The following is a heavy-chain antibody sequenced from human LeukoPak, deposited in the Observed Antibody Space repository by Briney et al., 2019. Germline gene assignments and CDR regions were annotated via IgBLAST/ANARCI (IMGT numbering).Heavy chain of an antibody. Sequence: GGSLRLSCAASGFTFSTYGMHWVRQAPGKGLEWVAFIRYDGSNKYYADSVKGRFTISRDNSKNTLYLQMNSLRAEDTAVYYCAKDGQLERVYYYYYMDVWGKGTTVTVSS. CDR2: IRYDGSNK. V-gene: IGHV3-30*02. D-gene: IGHD1-1*01. CDR3: AKDGQLERVYYYYYMDV. CDR1: GFTFSTYG. J-gene: IGHJ6*03.